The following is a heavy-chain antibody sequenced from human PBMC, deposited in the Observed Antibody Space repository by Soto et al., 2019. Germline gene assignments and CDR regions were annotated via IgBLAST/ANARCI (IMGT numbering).Heavy chain of an antibody. Sequence: SETLSLTCTVSGGSISSGGYYWSWIRQHPGKGLEWIGYIYYSGSTYYNPSLKSRVTISVDTSKNQFSLKLSSVTAADTAVYYCARGGYDSLXDYWGQGTLVTVSS. V-gene: IGHV4-31*03. CDR1: GGSISSGGYY. CDR2: IYYSGST. J-gene: IGHJ4*02. CDR3: ARGGYDSLXDY. D-gene: IGHD5-12*01.